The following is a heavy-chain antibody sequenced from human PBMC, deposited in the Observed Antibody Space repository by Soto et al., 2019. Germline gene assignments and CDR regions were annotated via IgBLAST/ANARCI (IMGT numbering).Heavy chain of an antibody. D-gene: IGHD1-26*01. CDR3: ARVDEWELPYYYGMDV. Sequence: EVQLVESGGGLVQPGGSLRTSRAASGFTFRSLWLKLVRQAPGKGLEGVSYICSSSSTIYYADSVKGRFTISRDNAKNSLYLQMNSLRAEDTAVYYCARVDEWELPYYYGMDVWGQGTTVTVSS. CDR2: ICSSSSTI. J-gene: IGHJ6*02. CDR1: GFTFRSLW. V-gene: IGHV3-48*01.